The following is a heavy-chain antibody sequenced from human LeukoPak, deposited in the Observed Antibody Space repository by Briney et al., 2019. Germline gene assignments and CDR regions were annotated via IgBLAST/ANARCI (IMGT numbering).Heavy chain of an antibody. CDR2: IYYSGST. V-gene: IGHV4-59*06. CDR1: GGSISSYY. Sequence: SETLSLTCTVSGGSISSYYWSWIRQHPGKGLEWIGYIYYSGSTYYNPSLKSRVTISVDTSKNQFSLKLSSVAAADTAVYYCARYLRYQLLSAFDIWGQGTMVTVSS. J-gene: IGHJ3*02. CDR3: ARYLRYQLLSAFDI. D-gene: IGHD2-2*01.